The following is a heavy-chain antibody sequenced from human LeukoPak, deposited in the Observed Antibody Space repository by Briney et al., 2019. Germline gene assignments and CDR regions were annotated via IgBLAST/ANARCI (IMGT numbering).Heavy chain of an antibody. D-gene: IGHD6-13*01. CDR1: GGSISSGSYY. Sequence: PSETLSLTCTVSGGSISSGSYYWSWIRQPAGKGLEWIGRVYTSGSTNYNPSLKSRVTISVDTSKNQFSLKLRSVTAADTAVYYCAEQSSSWDPDFDYWGQGTLVTVSS. V-gene: IGHV4-61*02. J-gene: IGHJ4*02. CDR2: VYTSGST. CDR3: AEQSSSWDPDFDY.